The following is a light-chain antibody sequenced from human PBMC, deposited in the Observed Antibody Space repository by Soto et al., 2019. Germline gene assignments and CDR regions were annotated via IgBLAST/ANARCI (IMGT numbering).Light chain of an antibody. CDR3: XQSYTTPEVT. Sequence: DIQMTQSPSSLSASVGDRVTITCRASQSISSYLNWYQQKPGKAPKLLIYAASSLQSGVPSRFSGSGXGTDFTLTISXLXXXXXXXYXCXQSYTTPEVTFGQGTRLEIK. CDR1: QSISSY. CDR2: AAS. V-gene: IGKV1-39*01. J-gene: IGKJ5*01.